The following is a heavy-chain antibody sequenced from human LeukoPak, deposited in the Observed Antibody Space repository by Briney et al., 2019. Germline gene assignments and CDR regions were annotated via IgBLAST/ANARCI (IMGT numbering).Heavy chain of an antibody. Sequence: SVKVSCKASGGTFSSYAISWVRQAPGQGLEWMGGIIPIFGTANYAQKFQGRVTITADKSTSTAYMELSSLRSEDTAVYYCARDLGDGGYYYGSGSRVYNWFDPRGQGTLVTVSS. CDR1: GGTFSSYA. CDR2: IIPIFGTA. J-gene: IGHJ5*02. CDR3: ARDLGDGGYYYGSGSRVYNWFDP. V-gene: IGHV1-69*06. D-gene: IGHD3-10*01.